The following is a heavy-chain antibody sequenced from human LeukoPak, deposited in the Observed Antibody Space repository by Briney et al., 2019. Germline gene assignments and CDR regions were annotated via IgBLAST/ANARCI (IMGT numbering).Heavy chain of an antibody. Sequence: GGSLRLSCEASGFIFSTYGMHWVRQAPGKGLEWVALMSYDGSNKYYADSVKGRFTISRDNSKNTLYLQMNSLRAEDTAVYYCARGPWIEIWSKKYFDYWGQGTLVTVSS. J-gene: IGHJ4*02. CDR2: MSYDGSNK. D-gene: IGHD5-18*01. V-gene: IGHV3-30*03. CDR1: GFIFSTYG. CDR3: ARGPWIEIWSKKYFDY.